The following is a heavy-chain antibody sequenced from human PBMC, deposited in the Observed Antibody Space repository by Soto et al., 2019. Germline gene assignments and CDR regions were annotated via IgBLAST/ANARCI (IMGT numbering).Heavy chain of an antibody. V-gene: IGHV3-7*01. CDR3: ERDFYGGYTYGPGDY. J-gene: IGHJ4*02. CDR2: IHGDGGKI. CDR1: GFMFSAYW. D-gene: IGHD5-18*01. Sequence: GGSLRLSCAASGFMFSAYWMSWVRQAPGKGLEWVANIHGDGGKIYYVDSVKGRFTIPRDNAKRSLYLQMNSLRAEDTAVYYCERDFYGGYTYGPGDYWGQGALVTVYS.